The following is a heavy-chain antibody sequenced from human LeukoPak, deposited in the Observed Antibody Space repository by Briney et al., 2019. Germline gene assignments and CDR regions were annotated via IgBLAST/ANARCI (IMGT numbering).Heavy chain of an antibody. Sequence: SETLSLTCTVSGGSISSYYWSWIRQPPGKGLEWIGYIYYSGSTNYNPSLKSRVTISVDTSKNQFSLKLSSVTAADTAVYYCARGGTLIDYWGQGTLVTVSS. CDR1: GGSISSYY. CDR3: ARGGTLIDY. D-gene: IGHD2/OR15-2a*01. CDR2: IYYSGST. V-gene: IGHV4-59*01. J-gene: IGHJ4*02.